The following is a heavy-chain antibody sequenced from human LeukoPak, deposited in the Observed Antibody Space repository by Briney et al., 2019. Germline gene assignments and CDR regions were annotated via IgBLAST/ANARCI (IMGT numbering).Heavy chain of an antibody. CDR3: ARDLMVRGVILDHLDY. J-gene: IGHJ4*02. V-gene: IGHV3-30*10. CDR1: GFTFSSYA. D-gene: IGHD3-10*01. CDR2: ISYDGSNK. Sequence: GRSLRLSCPASGFTFSSYAMHWVRQAAGKGLEWVAAISYDGSNKYYTDSGKGRFTISRDNSKHTQYLQMNSLRAEDTAVYYCARDLMVRGVILDHLDYWGQGTLVTVSS.